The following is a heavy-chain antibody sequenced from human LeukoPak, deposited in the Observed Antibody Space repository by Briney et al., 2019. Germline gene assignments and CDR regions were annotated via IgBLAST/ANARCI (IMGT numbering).Heavy chain of an antibody. V-gene: IGHV3-48*03. CDR2: ISSSGSTI. Sequence: GGSLRLSCAASGFTFSSYEMNWVRQAPGKGLEWVSYISSSGSTIYYADSVKGRFTISRDNAKNSLYLQMNSLRAEDTAVHYCARGYRGELLDYWGQGTLVTVSS. CDR1: GFTFSSYE. J-gene: IGHJ4*02. CDR3: ARGYRGELLDY. D-gene: IGHD1-26*01.